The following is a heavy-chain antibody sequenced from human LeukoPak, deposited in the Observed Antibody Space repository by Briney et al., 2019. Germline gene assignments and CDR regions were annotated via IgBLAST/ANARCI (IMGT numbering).Heavy chain of an antibody. Sequence: SSETLSLTCTVSGDSISSYYWSWIRQPPGKGLVGIGYIYYSGSTNYSPSLKSRVTISVDTSKNQFSLKLSSVTAADTAVYYCARGPIHYDYVWGSSFDYWGQGTLVTVSS. CDR3: ARGPIHYDYVWGSSFDY. CDR1: GDSISSYY. V-gene: IGHV4-59*01. J-gene: IGHJ4*02. D-gene: IGHD3-16*01. CDR2: IYYSGST.